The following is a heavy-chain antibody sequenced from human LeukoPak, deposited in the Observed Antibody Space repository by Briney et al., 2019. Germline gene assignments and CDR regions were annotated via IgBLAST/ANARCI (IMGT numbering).Heavy chain of an antibody. V-gene: IGHV3-64*01. CDR1: GCTFSTYA. CDR2: ISSIGGTT. CDR3: ARVGDNTAFDY. D-gene: IGHD2-21*01. Sequence: GGSLRLSCAASGCTFSTYALHWVRQVPGKGLEYVSAISSIGGTTYYANSVKGGFTISRDNSKNTLYLQMGSLKPEDTAVYYCARVGDNTAFDYWGQGTLVTVSS. J-gene: IGHJ4*02.